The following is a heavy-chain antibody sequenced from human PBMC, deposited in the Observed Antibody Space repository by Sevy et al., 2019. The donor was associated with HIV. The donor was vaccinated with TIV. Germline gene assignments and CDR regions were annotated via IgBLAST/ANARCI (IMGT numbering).Heavy chain of an antibody. CDR1: GFIFSNYW. Sequence: GGSVRLSCAASGFIFSNYWMTWVRQAPGKGLEWVANIKGDGSQTAYADSVRGRCTISRDNAKNSLYLQINSLSPEDTALYYCARDTGNFYVDYWGQGTLVTVSS. J-gene: IGHJ4*02. V-gene: IGHV3-7*01. CDR3: ARDTGNFYVDY. D-gene: IGHD1-1*01. CDR2: IKGDGSQT.